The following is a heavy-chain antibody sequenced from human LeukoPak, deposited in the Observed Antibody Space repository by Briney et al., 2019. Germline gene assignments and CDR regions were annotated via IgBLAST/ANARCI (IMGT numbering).Heavy chain of an antibody. V-gene: IGHV5-10-1*01. Sequence: GESLKISCKGSGYSFTSYWISWVRQMPGKGLEWMGRIGPSDSYTNYSPSFQGHVTISADKSISTAYLQWSSLKASDTAMYYCARRSCSSTSCYAAPFGYWGQGTLVTVSS. CDR1: GYSFTSYW. D-gene: IGHD2-2*01. CDR2: IGPSDSYT. CDR3: ARRSCSSTSCYAAPFGY. J-gene: IGHJ4*02.